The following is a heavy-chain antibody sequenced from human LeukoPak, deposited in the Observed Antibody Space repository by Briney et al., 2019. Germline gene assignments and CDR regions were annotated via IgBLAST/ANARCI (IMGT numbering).Heavy chain of an antibody. V-gene: IGHV4-31*03. D-gene: IGHD2-8*02. CDR2: IFSSAST. CDR1: GGCISSGGYY. CDR3: ARDFTGGSFDY. Sequence: PSETLSLTCTVSGGCISSGGYYWSWNRQHPGKGLEWLGSIFSSASTIYNPSLKSRVIISVDTTKNQFSLKLTSVTAADTAVYYCARDFTGGSFDYWGQGTLVTVSS. J-gene: IGHJ4*02.